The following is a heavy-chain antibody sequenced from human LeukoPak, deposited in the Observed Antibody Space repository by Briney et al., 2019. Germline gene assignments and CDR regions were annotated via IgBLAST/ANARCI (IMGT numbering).Heavy chain of an antibody. CDR2: IYPPGKT. CDR1: GYSINGGYY. J-gene: IGHJ4*02. V-gene: IGHV4-38-2*01. Sequence: SETLSLTCAVSGYSINGGYYWGWLRQTPEKGLEWIASIYPPGKTYYNPSLKSRVTISTDTSKNQFSLKLSSVTAADTAVYYCAGKYYYDSSGYFYVDYWGQGTLVTVSS. CDR3: AGKYYYDSSGYFYVDY. D-gene: IGHD3-22*01.